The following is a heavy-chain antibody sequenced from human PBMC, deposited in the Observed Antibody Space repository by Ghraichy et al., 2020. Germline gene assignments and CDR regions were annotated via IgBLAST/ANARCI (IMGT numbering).Heavy chain of an antibody. CDR1: GFTVSSNY. CDR2: IYSGGST. CDR3: ARARYSGSESH. J-gene: IGHJ4*02. V-gene: IGHV3-66*02. Sequence: LSLTCAASGFTVSSNYMSWVRQAPGKGLEWVSVIYSGGSTYYADSVKGRFTISRDNSKNTLYLQMNSLRAEDTAVYYCARARYSGSESHWGQGTLVTVSS. D-gene: IGHD1-26*01.